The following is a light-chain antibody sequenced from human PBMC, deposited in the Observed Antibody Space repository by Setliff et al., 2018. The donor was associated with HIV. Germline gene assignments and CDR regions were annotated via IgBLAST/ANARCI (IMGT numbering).Light chain of an antibody. Sequence: QSVPTQPASVSGSPGQSITISCTGSSSDVGGYNYVSWYQQHPGKAPKLMIYAVSNRPSGVSNRFSGSKSGNTASLTISGLQAEDEADYYCSSYTSSTPLYVFGTGTKV. J-gene: IGLJ1*01. CDR1: SSDVGGYNY. CDR3: SSYTSSTPLYV. V-gene: IGLV2-14*03. CDR2: AVS.